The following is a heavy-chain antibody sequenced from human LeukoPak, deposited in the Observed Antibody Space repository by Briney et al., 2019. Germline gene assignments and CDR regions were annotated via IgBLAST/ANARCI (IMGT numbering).Heavy chain of an antibody. V-gene: IGHV3-20*04. CDR1: GFIFGDFA. J-gene: IGHJ4*02. CDR2: INWNGGRT. Sequence: PGGSLRLSCAASGFIFGDFAMSWVRQAPGKGLEWVSDINWNGGRTSYADSVKGRFIISRENTKKSLYLHMKSLRAGDTALYYCARHLRPQLVGATTEAPFGYWGQGTLVIVSS. CDR3: ARHLRPQLVGATTEAPFGY. D-gene: IGHD1-26*01.